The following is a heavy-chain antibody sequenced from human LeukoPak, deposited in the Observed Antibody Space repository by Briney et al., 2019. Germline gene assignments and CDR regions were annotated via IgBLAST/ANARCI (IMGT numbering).Heavy chain of an antibody. Sequence: PGGSLRLSCAASGFTFSSYGMHWVRQAPGKGLEWVAVIWYDGSNKYYADSVKGRFTISRDNSKNTLYLQMNSLRAEDTAVYYCAKSRTATPFDYWGQRTLVTVSS. J-gene: IGHJ4*02. D-gene: IGHD2-15*01. V-gene: IGHV3-33*06. CDR2: IWYDGSNK. CDR3: AKSRTATPFDY. CDR1: GFTFSSYG.